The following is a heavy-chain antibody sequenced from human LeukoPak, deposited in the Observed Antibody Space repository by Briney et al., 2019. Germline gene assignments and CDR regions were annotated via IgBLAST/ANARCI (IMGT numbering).Heavy chain of an antibody. D-gene: IGHD1-26*01. V-gene: IGHV4-61*01. Sequence: SETLSLTCTVSGGSISSSSYYWSWIRQPPGKGLEWIGCIYYSGSTNYNPSLKSRVTISVDTSKNQFSLKLSSVTAADTAMYYCASSSGSYYAWYFDLWGRGTLVTVSS. CDR2: IYYSGST. CDR3: ASSSGSYYAWYFDL. J-gene: IGHJ2*01. CDR1: GGSISSSSYY.